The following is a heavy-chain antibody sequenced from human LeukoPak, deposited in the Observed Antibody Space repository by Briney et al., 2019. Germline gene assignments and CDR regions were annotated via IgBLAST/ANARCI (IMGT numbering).Heavy chain of an antibody. CDR1: GLTFRNYA. CDR3: ARRPGN. V-gene: IGHV3-30*14. Sequence: GGSLRLSCAASGLTFRNYAMSWVRQAPGKGLDWVAVISYHGSDQYYADSVKGRFTISRDSSKNTLFLQMNDLTVEDTARYYCARRPGNWGQGILVTVSS. J-gene: IGHJ4*02. D-gene: IGHD1-14*01. CDR2: ISYHGSDQ.